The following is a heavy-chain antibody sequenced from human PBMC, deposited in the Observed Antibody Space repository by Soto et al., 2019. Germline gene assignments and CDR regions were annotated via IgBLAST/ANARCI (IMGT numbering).Heavy chain of an antibody. Sequence: EVQLVESGGGLVQPGRSLRLSCVGSGYMFEDSAMHWVRQAPGQGLEWVSSIRWSSGGIDYADSVKGRFTISRDNAKNPLYLQMTSLKADDTAVYSCAKDDSYAIDYWGKGTLVIVSS. D-gene: IGHD2-2*01. CDR2: IRWSSGGI. V-gene: IGHV3-9*01. J-gene: IGHJ4*02. CDR3: AKDDSYAIDY. CDR1: GYMFEDSA.